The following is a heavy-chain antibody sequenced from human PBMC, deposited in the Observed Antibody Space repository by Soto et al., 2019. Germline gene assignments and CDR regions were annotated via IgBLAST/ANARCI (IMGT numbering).Heavy chain of an antibody. D-gene: IGHD5-12*01. J-gene: IGHJ4*02. CDR3: ARDGYNLRGYFDY. CDR2: IWYDGSNK. V-gene: IGHV3-33*01. CDR1: GFTFSSYG. Sequence: GSLRLSCAASGFTFSSYGMHWVRQAPGKGLEWVAVIWYDGSNKYYADSVKGRFTISRDNSKNTLYLQMNSLRAEDTAVYYCARDGYNLRGYFDYWGQGTLVTVSS.